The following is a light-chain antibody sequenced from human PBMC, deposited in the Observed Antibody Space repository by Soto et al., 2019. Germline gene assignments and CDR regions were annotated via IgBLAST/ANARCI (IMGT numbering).Light chain of an antibody. V-gene: IGLV1-51*01. J-gene: IGLJ2*01. CDR3: EAWDSSLSAVL. Sequence: QSVLTQPPSVSAAPGQKVTISCSGSNSNIGNNYVSWYQQLPGTAPKLLIYDNNKRPSGIPDRFSGSKSGTSATLGITGLQTGDEADYYCEAWDSSLSAVLFGGGTKLTVL. CDR2: DNN. CDR1: NSNIGNNY.